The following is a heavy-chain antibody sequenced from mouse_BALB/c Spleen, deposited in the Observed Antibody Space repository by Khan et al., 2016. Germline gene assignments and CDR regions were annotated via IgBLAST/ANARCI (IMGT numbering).Heavy chain of an antibody. CDR2: ISYDGSN. CDR1: GYSITSGYY. D-gene: IGHD2-10*01. J-gene: IGHJ2*01. CDR3: AGESYSIDY. V-gene: IGHV3-6*02. Sequence: EVQLVESGPGLVKPSQSLSLTCSVTGYSITSGYYWNWIRQFPGNKLEWMGYISYDGSNNYNPSLKNRISITRDTSKNQFFLKLNSVTTEDTATYYCAGESYSIDYWGQGTTLTVSS.